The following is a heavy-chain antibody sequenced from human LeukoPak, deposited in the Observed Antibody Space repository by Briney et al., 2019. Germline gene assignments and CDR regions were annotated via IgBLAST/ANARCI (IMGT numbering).Heavy chain of an antibody. CDR1: GGSISRYY. V-gene: IGHV4-4*07. Sequence: PSETLCLTCTVSGGSISRYYWSWIRQPAGKGLEWVGRIYTSGSTNYNPSPKSRVTMSVDTSKTQYSLKLSSVTAADTAVYYCARDGGVPLNWIDPWGQGTLVTVSS. CDR3: ARDGGVPLNWIDP. J-gene: IGHJ5*02. D-gene: IGHD3-10*01. CDR2: IYTSGST.